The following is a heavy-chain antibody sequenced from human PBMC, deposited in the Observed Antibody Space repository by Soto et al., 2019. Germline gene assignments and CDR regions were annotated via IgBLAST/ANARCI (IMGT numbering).Heavy chain of an antibody. Sequence: PGGSLRLFCAASGFTFSSYAMSWVRQAPGKGLEWVSAISGSGGSTYYADSVKGRFTISRDNSKNTLYLQMNSLRAEDTAVYYCAKHSDRTYYYYYGMDVWGQGTTVTVSS. D-gene: IGHD2-15*01. J-gene: IGHJ6*02. CDR3: AKHSDRTYYYYYGMDV. CDR2: ISGSGGST. CDR1: GFTFSSYA. V-gene: IGHV3-23*01.